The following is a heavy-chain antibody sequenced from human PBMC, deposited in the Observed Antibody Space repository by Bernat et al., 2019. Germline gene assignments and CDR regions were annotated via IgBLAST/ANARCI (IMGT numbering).Heavy chain of an antibody. J-gene: IGHJ4*02. CDR1: GFTFSSYW. Sequence: EVQLVESGGGLVQPGGSLRLSCAASGFTFSSYWMSWVRQAPGKGLEWVANIKHDGSEKCYVDSVKGRFIISRDNAQNSLYLEMNSLRAEDTAVYYCARHPEYGGKTFFDYWGQGALVTVSS. D-gene: IGHD4-23*01. CDR2: IKHDGSEK. V-gene: IGHV3-7*01. CDR3: ARHPEYGGKTFFDY.